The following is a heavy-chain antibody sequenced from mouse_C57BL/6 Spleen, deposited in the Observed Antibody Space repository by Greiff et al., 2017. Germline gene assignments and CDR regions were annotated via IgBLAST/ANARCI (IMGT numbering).Heavy chain of an antibody. CDR3: AIYYDYDDYAIDY. Sequence: VQLQQPGTELVKPGASVKLSCKASGYTFTSYWMHWVKQRPGQGLEWIGNINPRNGGTNYNEKFKSKATLTVDKSSSTAFMQLSSLTSEDSAVYYCAIYYDYDDYAIDYWGQGTSVTVSS. CDR1: GYTFTSYW. CDR2: INPRNGGT. V-gene: IGHV1-53*01. D-gene: IGHD2-4*01. J-gene: IGHJ4*01.